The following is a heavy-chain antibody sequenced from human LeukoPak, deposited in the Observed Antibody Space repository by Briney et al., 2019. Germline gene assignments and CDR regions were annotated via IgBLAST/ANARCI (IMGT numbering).Heavy chain of an antibody. CDR3: ARDRYYDSSGYHDAFDI. J-gene: IGHJ3*02. Sequence: GGSLRLSCAASGFTVSSYGMHWVRQAPGKGLEWVAVIWYDGNNKYYADSVKGRFTISRGNSKNTLYLQMNSLRAEDTAVYYCARDRYYDSSGYHDAFDIWGQGTMVTVSS. D-gene: IGHD3-22*01. CDR2: IWYDGNNK. CDR1: GFTVSSYG. V-gene: IGHV3-30*19.